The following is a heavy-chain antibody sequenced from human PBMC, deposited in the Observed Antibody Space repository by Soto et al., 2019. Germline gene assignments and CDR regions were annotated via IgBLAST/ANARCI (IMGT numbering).Heavy chain of an antibody. Sequence: GGSLRLSCAASGLTFSSYEMSWVRQAPGKGLEWVSYISSSGSTIYYADSVKGRFTISRDNAKNSLYLQMNSLRAEDTAVYYCARGRITIFGVVTPGYFDYWGQGTLVTVSS. CDR2: ISSSGSTI. CDR1: GLTFSSYE. D-gene: IGHD3-3*01. J-gene: IGHJ4*02. V-gene: IGHV3-48*03. CDR3: ARGRITIFGVVTPGYFDY.